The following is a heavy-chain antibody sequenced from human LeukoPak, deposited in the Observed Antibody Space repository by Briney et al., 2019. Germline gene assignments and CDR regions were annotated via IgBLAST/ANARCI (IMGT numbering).Heavy chain of an antibody. CDR2: IKQDGTEK. J-gene: IGHJ4*01. CDR1: GFTFSDYW. Sequence: GGSLRLSCVASGFTFSDYWMSWVRQAPGKGLEWVANIKQDGTEKNYLDSVKGRFILSRDNAKSILYLQMNSLRAEDTAVYYCARGPGSSGGAYVGDYWGHGTLVTVSS. CDR3: ARGPGSSGGAYVGDY. D-gene: IGHD3-22*01. V-gene: IGHV3-7*01.